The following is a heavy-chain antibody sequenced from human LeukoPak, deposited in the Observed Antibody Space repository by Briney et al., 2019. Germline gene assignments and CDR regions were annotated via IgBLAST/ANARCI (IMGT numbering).Heavy chain of an antibody. J-gene: IGHJ4*02. CDR2: MNPNSGNT. V-gene: IGHV1-8*01. D-gene: IGHD5-18*01. Sequence: ASVTVSCTASGYTFTSYDINWVRQATGQGHEWMGWMNPNSGNTGYAQKFQGRVTMTRNTSIRTAYMELSSLTSEDTAVYYCARQRGYNYGYDDYWGQGTLVTVSS. CDR1: GYTFTSYD. CDR3: ARQRGYNYGYDDY.